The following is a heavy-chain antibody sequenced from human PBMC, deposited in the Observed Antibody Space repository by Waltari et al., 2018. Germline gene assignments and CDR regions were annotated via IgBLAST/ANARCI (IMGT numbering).Heavy chain of an antibody. CDR3: ARDGGLDYYYYYMDV. CDR2: IYSRRST. CDR1: GASISSYY. J-gene: IGHJ6*03. V-gene: IGHV4-59*13. Sequence: QVQLQESGPGLVKPSEPLSLTCTVSGASISSYYWSWIRQPPGKGLEWIGYIYSRRSTNYNPSLKSRITISVDTSKNQSSLKLSSVTAADTAVYYCARDGGLDYYYYYMDVWGKGTTVSVSS. D-gene: IGHD3-16*01.